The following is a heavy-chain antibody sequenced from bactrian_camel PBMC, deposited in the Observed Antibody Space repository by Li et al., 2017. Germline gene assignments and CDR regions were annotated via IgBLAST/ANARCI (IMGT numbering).Heavy chain of an antibody. Sequence: VQLVESGGGSVQAGGSLKLSCAVDGSSGYILRRCKMGWWRRAPGAKRELVSAIEPDGGTTYLEDVKGRFTISQDKAKNAMYLQMNSLKAEDTAAYSCAAFGGGDCPISGYEGQGTQVTVS. CDR1: GSSGYILRRCK. CDR2: IEPDGGT. J-gene: IGHJ4*01. D-gene: IGHD2*01. V-gene: IGHV3S53*01.